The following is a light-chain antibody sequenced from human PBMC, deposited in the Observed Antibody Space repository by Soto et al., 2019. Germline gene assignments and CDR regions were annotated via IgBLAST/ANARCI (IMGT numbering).Light chain of an antibody. Sequence: DIVMTQSPDSLAVSLGERATINCKSSQSVLHSSHNENYLVWYQQKPGQPPKLLIYWASTRESGVPDRFSGSGSGTDFTLTSSSLQAADVAVYYCQQYYSTPYTFGQGTKLEIK. CDR1: QSVLHSSHNENY. CDR3: QQYYSTPYT. J-gene: IGKJ2*01. V-gene: IGKV4-1*01. CDR2: WAS.